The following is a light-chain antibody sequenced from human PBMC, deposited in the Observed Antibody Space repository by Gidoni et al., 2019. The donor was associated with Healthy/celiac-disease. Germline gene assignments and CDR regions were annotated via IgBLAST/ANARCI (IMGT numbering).Light chain of an antibody. CDR2: GAS. Sequence: EIVLTQSTGTLSLSPGERATLSCRASQSVSSSYLAWYQQKPGQAPRLLIYGASSRATGIPDRFSGSGSGTDFTLTISRLEPEDFAVHYCQQYGSSPTWTFGQGTKVEIK. J-gene: IGKJ1*01. V-gene: IGKV3-20*01. CDR3: QQYGSSPTWT. CDR1: QSVSSSY.